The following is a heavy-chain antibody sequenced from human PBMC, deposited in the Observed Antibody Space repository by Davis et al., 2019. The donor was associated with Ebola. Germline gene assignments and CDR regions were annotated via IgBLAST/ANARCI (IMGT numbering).Heavy chain of an antibody. V-gene: IGHV1-46*01. J-gene: IGHJ6*02. CDR2: INPNDGRT. D-gene: IGHD6-13*01. CDR1: GYTFTNYY. Sequence: ASVKVSCKASGYTFTNYYMHWVRQAPGQGLEWMGMINPNDGRTIYAQKFQGRVTITRDTSASTAYMELSSLRSEDTAVYYCARDRLLRQLYYYYYYGMDVWGQGTTVTVSS. CDR3: ARDRLLRQLYYYYYYGMDV.